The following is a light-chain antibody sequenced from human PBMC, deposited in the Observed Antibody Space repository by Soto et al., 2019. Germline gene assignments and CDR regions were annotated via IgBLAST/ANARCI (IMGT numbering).Light chain of an antibody. Sequence: SYELTQPLSVSVALGQTARITCGGNNIGSKNVHWYQQKPGQAPVLVIYRDSNRPSGIPERFSGSNSGNTATLTISRAQAGDEADYYCQVWDSSTAHYVFGTWTKVTVL. CDR1: NIGSKN. CDR3: QVWDSSTAHYV. J-gene: IGLJ1*01. V-gene: IGLV3-9*01. CDR2: RDS.